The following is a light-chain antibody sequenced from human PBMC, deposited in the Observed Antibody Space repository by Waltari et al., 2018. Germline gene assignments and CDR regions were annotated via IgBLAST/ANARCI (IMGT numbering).Light chain of an antibody. CDR1: SSNIGRNS. Sequence: QSVLTQPPSASGTTGQRFTTSCSGSSSNIGRNSVYWSQQPPGTAPKLLIYRNNQRPSGVPDRFSGSNSGTSASLAISGLRSEDEADYYCAAWDDSLSGWVFGGGTKLTVL. J-gene: IGLJ3*02. CDR3: AAWDDSLSGWV. CDR2: RNN. V-gene: IGLV1-47*01.